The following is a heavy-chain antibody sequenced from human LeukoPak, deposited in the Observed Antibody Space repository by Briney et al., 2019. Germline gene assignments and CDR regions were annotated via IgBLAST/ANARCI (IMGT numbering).Heavy chain of an antibody. D-gene: IGHD3-16*02. Sequence: ASVKVPCKASGGTFSSYAISWVRQAPGQGLEWMGGIIPIFGTANYAQKFQGRVTITTDESTSTAYMELSSLRSEDTAVYYCASVTDEGFDPWGQGTLVTVSS. V-gene: IGHV1-69*05. CDR3: ASVTDEGFDP. CDR2: IIPIFGTA. J-gene: IGHJ5*02. CDR1: GGTFSSYA.